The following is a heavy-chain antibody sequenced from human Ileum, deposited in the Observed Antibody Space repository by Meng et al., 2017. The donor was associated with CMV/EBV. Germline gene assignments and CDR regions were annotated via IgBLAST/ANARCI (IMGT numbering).Heavy chain of an antibody. CDR3: ARDLCSSGSCYIASTNWFDP. Sequence: SSYYWGWSRQPPGKGLEWIGSIYYSGSTYYNPSLKSRVTISVDTSKNQFSLKLSSVTAADTAVYYCARDLCSSGSCYIASTNWFDPWGQGTLVTVSS. CDR2: IYYSGST. D-gene: IGHD2-2*02. V-gene: IGHV4-39*07. J-gene: IGHJ5*02. CDR1: SSYY.